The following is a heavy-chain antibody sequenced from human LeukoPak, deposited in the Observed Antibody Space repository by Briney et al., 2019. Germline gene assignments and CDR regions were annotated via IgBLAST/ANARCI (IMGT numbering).Heavy chain of an antibody. Sequence: SETLSLTCTVSGGSISNYYWSWIRQPPGKGLEWIGYIHHSGNTNYNPSLKSRLTISVDTSKNQFSLKLSSVTAADTAVYYCARETIVRWHFDLWGRGTLVTVSS. D-gene: IGHD3-22*01. CDR3: ARETIVRWHFDL. CDR2: IHHSGNT. V-gene: IGHV4-59*12. CDR1: GGSISNYY. J-gene: IGHJ2*01.